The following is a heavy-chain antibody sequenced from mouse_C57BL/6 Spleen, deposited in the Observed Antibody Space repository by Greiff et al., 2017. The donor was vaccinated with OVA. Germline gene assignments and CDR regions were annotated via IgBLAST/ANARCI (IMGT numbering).Heavy chain of an antibody. CDR1: GYTFTSYW. CDR2: IDPSDSYT. CDR3: AGNGNYVDSWFAC. J-gene: IGHJ3*01. V-gene: IGHV1-59*01. Sequence: QVQLQQSGAELVRPGTSVKLSCKASGYTFTSYWMHWVKQRPGQGLEWIGVIDPSDSYTNYNQKFKGKATLTVDTSSSTAYMQLSSLTSEDSAVYYCAGNGNYVDSWFACWGQGTLVTVSA. D-gene: IGHD2-1*01.